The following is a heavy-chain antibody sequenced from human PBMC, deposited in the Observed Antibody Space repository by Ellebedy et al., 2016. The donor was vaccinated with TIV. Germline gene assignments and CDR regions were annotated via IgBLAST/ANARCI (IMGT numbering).Heavy chain of an antibody. J-gene: IGHJ6*02. CDR1: GGSISSSSYY. Sequence: SETLSLXXTVSGGSISSSSYYWGWIRQPPGKGLEWIGSIYYSGSTYYNPSLKSRVTISVDTSKNQFSLKLSSVTAADTAVYYCARAGYRYCSSTSCYGDYYYGMDVWGQGTTVTVSS. CDR2: IYYSGST. CDR3: ARAGYRYCSSTSCYGDYYYGMDV. D-gene: IGHD2-2*01. V-gene: IGHV4-39*01.